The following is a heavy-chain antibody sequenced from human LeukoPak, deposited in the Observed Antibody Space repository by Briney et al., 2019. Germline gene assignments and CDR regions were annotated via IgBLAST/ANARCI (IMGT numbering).Heavy chain of an antibody. CDR1: GFTFSSYS. D-gene: IGHD2-15*01. CDR3: ARIHNYNYCSGGTCYSGPFDY. V-gene: IGHV3-21*01. Sequence: GGSLRLSCAASGFTFSSYSMNWVRQAPGKGLEWVSFISSSSHYTHYVDSVKGRFTISRDNAKNSLYLQMNSLRAEDTAVYYCARIHNYNYCSGGTCYSGPFDYWGQGTLVTVSS. J-gene: IGHJ4*02. CDR2: ISSSSHYT.